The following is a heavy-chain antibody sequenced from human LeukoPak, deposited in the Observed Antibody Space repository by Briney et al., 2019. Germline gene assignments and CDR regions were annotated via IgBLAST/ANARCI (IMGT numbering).Heavy chain of an antibody. J-gene: IGHJ4*02. CDR1: GFTFSSYS. CDR3: ARDWGGSYSLNVDTAGY. Sequence: GGSLRLSCAASGFTFSSYSMDWVRQAPGKGLEWVSYISSSSSTIYYADSVKGRFTISRDNAKNSLYLQMNSLRAEDTAVYYCARDWGGSYSLNVDTAGYWGREPWSPSPQ. V-gene: IGHV3-48*01. D-gene: IGHD1-26*01. CDR2: ISSSSSTI.